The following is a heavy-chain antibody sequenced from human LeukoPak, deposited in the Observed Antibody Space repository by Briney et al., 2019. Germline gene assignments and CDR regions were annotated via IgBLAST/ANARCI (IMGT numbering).Heavy chain of an antibody. D-gene: IGHD1-26*01. CDR3: ARQDNRAATYAFDI. Sequence: PGESLKISCKGSGYSFSSYWIGWVRQMPGKGLEWMGTIYPGDSETRNSPSFQGQVTISADKSISTAYLQWSSLKASDTAIYYCARQDNRAATYAFDIWGQGTMATVSS. J-gene: IGHJ3*02. CDR2: IYPGDSET. V-gene: IGHV5-51*01. CDR1: GYSFSSYW.